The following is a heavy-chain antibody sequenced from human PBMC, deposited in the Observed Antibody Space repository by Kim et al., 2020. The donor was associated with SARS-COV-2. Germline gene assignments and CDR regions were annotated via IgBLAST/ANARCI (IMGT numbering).Heavy chain of an antibody. CDR2: TYYRSKWYN. Sequence: SQTLSLTCAISGDSVSSNSAAWNWIRQSPSRGLEWLGRTYYRSKWYNDYAVSVKSRITINPDTSKNQFSLQLNSVTPEDTAVYYCARGNRDLVPAAIDYYGMDVWGQGTTVTVSS. J-gene: IGHJ6*02. CDR3: ARGNRDLVPAAIDYYGMDV. D-gene: IGHD2-2*01. CDR1: GDSVSSNSAA. V-gene: IGHV6-1*01.